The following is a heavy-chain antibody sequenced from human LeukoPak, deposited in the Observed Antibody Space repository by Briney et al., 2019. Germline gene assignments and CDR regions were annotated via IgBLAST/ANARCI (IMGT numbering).Heavy chain of an antibody. D-gene: IGHD6-13*01. Sequence: GGSLRLSCAASGFMFSSYWMSWVRQAPGKGLEWVANIKQDGSEKYYVDSVKGGFTISRDNDKNSLYLQMNSLRAEDTAVYYCARVKQQLVRLLGRDTTYYYYYYMDVWGKGTTVTVSS. CDR2: IKQDGSEK. CDR3: ARVKQQLVRLLGRDTTYYYYYYMDV. J-gene: IGHJ6*03. CDR1: GFMFSSYW. V-gene: IGHV3-7*01.